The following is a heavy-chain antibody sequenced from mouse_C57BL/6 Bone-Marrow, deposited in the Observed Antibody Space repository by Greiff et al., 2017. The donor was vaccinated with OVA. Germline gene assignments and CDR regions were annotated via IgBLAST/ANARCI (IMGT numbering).Heavy chain of an antibody. CDR2: ISYDGSN. D-gene: IGHD4-1*01. J-gene: IGHJ1*03. CDR3: ARELVYWYFDV. CDR1: GYSITSGYY. V-gene: IGHV3-6*01. Sequence: EVKLVESGPGLVKPSQSLSLTCSVTGYSITSGYYWNWIRQFPGNKLEWMGYISYDGSNNYNPSLKNRISITRDTSKNQFFLKLNSVTTEDTATYYCARELVYWYFDVWGTGTTVTVSS.